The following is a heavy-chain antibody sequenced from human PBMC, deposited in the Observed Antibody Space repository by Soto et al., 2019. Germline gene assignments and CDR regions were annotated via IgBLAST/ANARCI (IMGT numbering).Heavy chain of an antibody. J-gene: IGHJ2*01. CDR1: GGSFSGYY. D-gene: IGHD3-10*01. CDR2: INNGGSS. CDR3: ARGRGDGYNQNWYFDL. V-gene: IGHV4-34*01. Sequence: QVHLQQWGAGLLKPSETLSLTCAVYGGSFSGYYWSWIRQPPGKELEWIGEINNGGSSNYNPSLKNRGSMSVGTSNNQFSLKLTSVTAADTAVYYCARGRGDGYNQNWYFDLWGRGTLVTVSS.